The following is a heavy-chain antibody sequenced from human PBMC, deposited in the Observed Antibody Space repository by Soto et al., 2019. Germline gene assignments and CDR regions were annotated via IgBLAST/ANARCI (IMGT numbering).Heavy chain of an antibody. Sequence: GGSLKLSCAAPGFPFRNHWMHRVRQAPGEGLVWVSRINNDGSSTSYAASVKGRFTISRDNAKNTLFLQMNSLRAEDTAVYYCARDQARIPANWFDPWGQGTLVTVSS. CDR1: GFPFRNHW. CDR2: INNDGSST. CDR3: ARDQARIPANWFDP. D-gene: IGHD6-13*01. J-gene: IGHJ5*02. V-gene: IGHV3-74*01.